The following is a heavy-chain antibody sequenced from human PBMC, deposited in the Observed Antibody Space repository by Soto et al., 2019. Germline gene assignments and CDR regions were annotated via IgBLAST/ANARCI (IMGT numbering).Heavy chain of an antibody. D-gene: IGHD2-2*01. J-gene: IGHJ4*02. CDR2: ITPNNGDT. CDR3: ARAAQRYCGSNRCQYYFDN. V-gene: IGHV1-18*01. CDR1: GDTFTTSA. Sequence: ALVQVCCKASGDTFTTSAFSGVRPAPEQGLEWMGWITPNNGDTNYAQNIQGRVTMNTDTSTTTAYMELRSLRSDDTALYYCARAAQRYCGSNRCQYYFDNWGQGTLVTVSS.